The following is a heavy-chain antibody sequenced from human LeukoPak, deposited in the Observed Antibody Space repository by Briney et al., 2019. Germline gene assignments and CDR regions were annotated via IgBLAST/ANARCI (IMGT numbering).Heavy chain of an antibody. V-gene: IGHV3-21*01. Sequence: GGSLRLSCAASGFNFINNNMNWVRQAPGKGLEWVSSISTSTGFIYYADSVKGRFTISRDNAKNSLYLQMNSLRAEDTAVYYCAREYTVTTSLFLYFDYWGQGTLVTVSS. CDR1: GFNFINNN. D-gene: IGHD4-17*01. J-gene: IGHJ4*02. CDR3: AREYTVTTSLFLYFDY. CDR2: ISTSTGFI.